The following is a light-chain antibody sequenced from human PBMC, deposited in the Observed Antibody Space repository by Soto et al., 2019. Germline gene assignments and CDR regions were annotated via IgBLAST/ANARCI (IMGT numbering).Light chain of an antibody. Sequence: DIQMTQSPSTLSASVGDRVTITCRASQSISSWLAWNQQKPGKAPKLLIYDASSLESGVPSRFSGSGSGTEFTLTISSLQPDDFATYYCQQYNSYSRTFGGGTKVEIK. CDR1: QSISSW. CDR3: QQYNSYSRT. J-gene: IGKJ4*01. V-gene: IGKV1-5*01. CDR2: DAS.